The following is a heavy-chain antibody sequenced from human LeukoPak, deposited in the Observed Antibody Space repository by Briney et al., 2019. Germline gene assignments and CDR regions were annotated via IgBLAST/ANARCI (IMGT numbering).Heavy chain of an antibody. CDR3: ARHLPITIFGVAHKDYYMDV. CDR2: IYHTGST. V-gene: IGHV4-59*08. J-gene: IGHJ6*03. D-gene: IGHD3-3*01. CDR1: GGSISTYY. Sequence: KASETLSLTCTVSGGSISTYYWSWIRQPPGKGLEWLGFIYHTGSTTYNPSLKSRVTISLDTSKNQFSLRLSSVTAADTAVYYCARHLPITIFGVAHKDYYMDVWGKGTTVTVSS.